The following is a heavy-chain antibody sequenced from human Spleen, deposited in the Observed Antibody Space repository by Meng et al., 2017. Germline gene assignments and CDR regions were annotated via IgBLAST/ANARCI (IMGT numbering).Heavy chain of an antibody. Sequence: GESLKISCAASGFTFSRYGISWVRQAPGKGLEWVSGISAGGETTYYADSVKGRFTVSRDNSENTLYLQMDSLRAEDTAVYYCANPVHCTNDACYTRNFHLWGQGTLVTVSS. V-gene: IGHV3-23*01. CDR2: ISAGGETT. D-gene: IGHD2-8*01. CDR1: GFTFSRYG. J-gene: IGHJ1*01. CDR3: ANPVHCTNDACYTRNFHL.